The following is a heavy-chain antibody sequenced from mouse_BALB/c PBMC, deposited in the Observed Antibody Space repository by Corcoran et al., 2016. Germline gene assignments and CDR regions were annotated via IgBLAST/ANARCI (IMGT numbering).Heavy chain of an antibody. CDR2: VNPYNGGT. J-gene: IGHJ2*01. D-gene: IGHD1-3*01. V-gene: IGHV1-19*01. CDR3: AREGLTKEGDRFDY. CDR1: GYTFTEYY. Sequence: EVQLQQSGPELVKPGASVKMSCKASGYTFTEYYMHWVKQSHGESFEWIGGVNPYNGGTSYNQKFKGKATLTVNKSSSTAYMELNSLTSEDSAVSYCAREGLTKEGDRFDYWGQGTTLTVSA.